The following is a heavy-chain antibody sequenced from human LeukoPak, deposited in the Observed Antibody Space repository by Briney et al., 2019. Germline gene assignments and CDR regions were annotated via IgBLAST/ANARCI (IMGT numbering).Heavy chain of an antibody. V-gene: IGHV3-23*01. CDR1: GFTFSSYA. J-gene: IGHJ4*02. CDR3: AKRGDYDFWSGYYAPFDY. CDR2: ISGSGGST. Sequence: GGSLRLSCAASGFTFSSYAMSWVRQAPRKGLEWVSAISGSGGSTYYADSVEGRFTISRDNSKNTLYLQMNSLRAEDTAVYYCAKRGDYDFWSGYYAPFDYWGQGTLVTVSS. D-gene: IGHD3-3*01.